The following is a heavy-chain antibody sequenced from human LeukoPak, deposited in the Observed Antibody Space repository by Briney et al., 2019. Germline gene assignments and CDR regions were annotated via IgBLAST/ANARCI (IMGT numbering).Heavy chain of an antibody. D-gene: IGHD4-17*01. V-gene: IGHV4-4*02. CDR3: ARSPPGDYGDYGEGY. CDR2: IYHSGST. Sequence: PSGTLSLTCTVSGDSISSSNWWSWVRQPPGKGLEWIGEIYHSGSTNYNPSLKSRVTISVDKSKNQFSLKLSSVTAADTAVYYCARSPPGDYGDYGEGYWGQGTLVTVSS. J-gene: IGHJ4*02. CDR1: GDSISSSNW.